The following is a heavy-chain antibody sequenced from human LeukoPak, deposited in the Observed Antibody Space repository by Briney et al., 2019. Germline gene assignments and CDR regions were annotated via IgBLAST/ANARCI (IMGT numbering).Heavy chain of an antibody. Sequence: SVKVSCKASGGTFSSYAISWVRQAPGQGLEWMGGFIPIFGTANYAQKFQGRVTITADESTSTAYMELSSLRSEDTAVYYCARGVLAAAGQPYYFDYWGQGTLVTVSS. CDR2: FIPIFGTA. J-gene: IGHJ4*02. V-gene: IGHV1-69*13. D-gene: IGHD6-13*01. CDR1: GGTFSSYA. CDR3: ARGVLAAAGQPYYFDY.